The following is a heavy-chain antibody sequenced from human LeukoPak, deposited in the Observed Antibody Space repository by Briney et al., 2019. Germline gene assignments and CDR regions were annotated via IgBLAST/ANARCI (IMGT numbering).Heavy chain of an antibody. CDR2: INSDGSST. Sequence: GGSLRLSCAASGFTFSSYWMHWVRQAPGKGLVWVSRINSDGSSTSYADSVKGRFTISGDNAKNTLYLQMNSLRAEDTAVYYCARRSSGPLYYYYYYMDVWGKGTTVTVSS. J-gene: IGHJ6*03. V-gene: IGHV3-74*01. CDR1: GFTFSSYW. D-gene: IGHD3-22*01. CDR3: ARRSSGPLYYYYYYMDV.